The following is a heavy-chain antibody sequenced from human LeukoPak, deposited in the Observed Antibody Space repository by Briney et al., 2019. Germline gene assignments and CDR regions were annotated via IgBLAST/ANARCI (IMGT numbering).Heavy chain of an antibody. Sequence: GGSLRLSCAASGFTFSSYAMHWVRQAPGRGLEWVAVISYDGSNKYYADSVKGRFTISRDNSKNTLYLQMNSLRAEDTAVYYCARGLVQWLVKGVFDYWGQGTLVTVSS. CDR1: GFTFSSYA. J-gene: IGHJ4*02. CDR2: ISYDGSNK. CDR3: ARGLVQWLVKGVFDY. D-gene: IGHD6-19*01. V-gene: IGHV3-30-3*01.